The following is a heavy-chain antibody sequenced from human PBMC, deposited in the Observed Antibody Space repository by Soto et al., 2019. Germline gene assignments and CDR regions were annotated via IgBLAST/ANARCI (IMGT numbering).Heavy chain of an antibody. J-gene: IGHJ4*02. CDR3: AKGVFLEWLIDY. V-gene: IGHV3-23*01. Sequence: EVQLLESGGGLVQPGGSLRLSCAASGFTFSSYAMSWVRQAPGKGLEWVSASSGSGGSTYYADSVKGRFTISRDNSKNTLYLQMNSLRAEDTAVYYCAKGVFLEWLIDYWGQGTLVTVSS. CDR2: SSGSGGST. D-gene: IGHD3-3*01. CDR1: GFTFSSYA.